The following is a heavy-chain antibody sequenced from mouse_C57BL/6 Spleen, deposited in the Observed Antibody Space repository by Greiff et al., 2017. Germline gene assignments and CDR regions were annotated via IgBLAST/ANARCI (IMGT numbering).Heavy chain of an antibody. CDR3: ARLERYYAMDY. V-gene: IGHV1-69*01. CDR1: GYTFTSYW. Sequence: QVQLQQPGAELVMPGASVKLSCKASGYTFTSYWMHWVKQRPGQGLEWIGEIDPSDSYTNYNQKFKGKSTLTVDKSSSTAYMQLSSLTSEDSAVYYCARLERYYAMDYWGEGTSDTVSS. J-gene: IGHJ4*01. CDR2: IDPSDSYT.